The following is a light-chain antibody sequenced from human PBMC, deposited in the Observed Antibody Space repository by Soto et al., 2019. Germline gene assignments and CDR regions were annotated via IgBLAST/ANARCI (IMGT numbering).Light chain of an antibody. CDR2: DGD. CDR1: SGDVGTYNL. J-gene: IGLJ1*01. V-gene: IGLV2-23*01. CDR3: ASYAGSNTYV. Sequence: QSALTQPASVSGSPGQSITISCTGTSGDVGTYNLVSWYQHHPGKAPKLMIYDGDKRPSGVSNRFSGSKSGNTASLTIFGLQAEDEADYHCASYAGSNTYVFGSGTKLTVL.